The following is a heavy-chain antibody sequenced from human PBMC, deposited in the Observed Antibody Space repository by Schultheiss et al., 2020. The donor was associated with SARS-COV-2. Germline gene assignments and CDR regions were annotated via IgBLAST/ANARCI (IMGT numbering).Heavy chain of an antibody. CDR1: GFTFSNAW. D-gene: IGHD2-21*02. J-gene: IGHJ3*02. CDR2: ISSTSSYT. CDR3: ARFSYCGGDCSFPDAFDI. Sequence: GESLKISCAASGFTFSNAWMSWVRQAPGKGLEWVSYISSTSSYTNYADSVKGRFTISRDNAKNSLYLQMNSLRAEDTAVYYCARFSYCGGDCSFPDAFDIWGQGTMVTVSS. V-gene: IGHV3-11*06.